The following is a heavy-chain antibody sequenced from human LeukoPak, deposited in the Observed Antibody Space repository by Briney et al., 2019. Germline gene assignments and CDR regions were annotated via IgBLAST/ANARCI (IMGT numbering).Heavy chain of an antibody. V-gene: IGHV3-64D*06. Sequence: GGSLRLSCSASGFTFSSYAMHWVRQAPGKGLEYVSAISSNGGGPYYADSVEGRFTTSRDNSKNTLYLQMSSLRAEDTAVYYCARAGYSYGWYYFDYWGQGTLVTVSS. CDR2: ISSNGGGP. D-gene: IGHD5-18*01. CDR1: GFTFSSYA. CDR3: ARAGYSYGWYYFDY. J-gene: IGHJ4*02.